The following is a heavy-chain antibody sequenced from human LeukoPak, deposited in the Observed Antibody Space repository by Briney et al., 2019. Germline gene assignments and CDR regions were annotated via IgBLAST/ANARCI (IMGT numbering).Heavy chain of an antibody. Sequence: GTLSLTCAVSGGSISSTNWWSWVRQPPGKGLEWIGEIYHTGTTNYNPSLKSQVTISVDKSKSQFSLNLTSVTAADTAVYYCARGRNGYNFIDYWGQGTLVTVSS. CDR1: GGSISSTNW. D-gene: IGHD5-24*01. CDR2: IYHTGTT. J-gene: IGHJ4*02. CDR3: ARGRNGYNFIDY. V-gene: IGHV4-4*02.